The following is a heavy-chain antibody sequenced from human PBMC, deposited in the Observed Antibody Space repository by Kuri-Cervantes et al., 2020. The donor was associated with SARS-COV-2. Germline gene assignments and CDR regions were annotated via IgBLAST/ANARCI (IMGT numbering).Heavy chain of an antibody. Sequence: GESLKISCAASGFTFSSYAMHWVRQAPGKGLEWVAVISYDGSNKYYADSVKGRFTISRDNSKNTLYLQMNSLRAEDTAVYYCASDTDYDFWSDDYYGMDVWDQGTTVTVSS. CDR3: ASDTDYDFWSDDYYGMDV. D-gene: IGHD3-3*01. J-gene: IGHJ6*02. CDR2: ISYDGSNK. CDR1: GFTFSSYA. V-gene: IGHV3-30*01.